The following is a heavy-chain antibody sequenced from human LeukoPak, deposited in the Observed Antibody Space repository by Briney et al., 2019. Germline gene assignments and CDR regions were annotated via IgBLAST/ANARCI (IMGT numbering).Heavy chain of an antibody. D-gene: IGHD2-2*01. V-gene: IGHV4-34*01. CDR2: INHSGST. CDR1: GGSFSGYY. Sequence: PSETLSLTCAVYGGSFSGYYWSWIRQPPGKGLEWIGEINHSGSTNYNPSLKSRVTISVDTSKNQFSLKLSSVTAADTAVYYCARAGGKKVVPAARRNWFDPWGQGTLVTVSS. CDR3: ARAGGKKVVPAARRNWFDP. J-gene: IGHJ5*02.